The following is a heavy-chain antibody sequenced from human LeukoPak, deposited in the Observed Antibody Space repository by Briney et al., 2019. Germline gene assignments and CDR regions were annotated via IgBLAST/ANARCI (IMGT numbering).Heavy chain of an antibody. V-gene: IGHV1-8*03. CDR2: MNPNSGNT. J-gene: IGHJ6*03. CDR3: ARMWSSGWYMGYYYYMDV. CDR1: GYTFTSYD. D-gene: IGHD6-19*01. Sequence: ASVKVSCKASGYTFTSYDINWVRQATGQGLEWMGWMNPNSGNTGYAQKFQGRVTITRNTSISTAYMELSSLRSEDTAVYYCARMWSSGWYMGYYYYMDVWGKGTTVTISS.